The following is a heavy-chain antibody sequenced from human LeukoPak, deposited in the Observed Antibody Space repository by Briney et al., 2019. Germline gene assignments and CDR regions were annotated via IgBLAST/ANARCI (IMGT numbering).Heavy chain of an antibody. J-gene: IGHJ6*03. CDR3: ARGELGGSGSYGYYYMDV. CDR1: GYTFIAYY. D-gene: IGHD3-10*01. CDR2: INPNSGGT. V-gene: IGHV1-2*02. Sequence: ASVKVSCKASGYTFIAYYMHWVRQAPGQGLEWMGWINPNSGGTNYAQKFQGRVTMTRDTSISTAYMDLSRLRSDDTAVYYCARGELGGSGSYGYYYMDVWGKGTTVTISS.